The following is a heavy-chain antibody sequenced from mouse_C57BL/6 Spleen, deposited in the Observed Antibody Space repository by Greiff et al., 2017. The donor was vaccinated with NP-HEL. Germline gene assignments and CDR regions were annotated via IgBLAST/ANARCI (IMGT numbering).Heavy chain of an antibody. CDR3: TRDYGSSWGYFDV. CDR2: IYPGNSDT. CDR1: GYTFTSYW. J-gene: IGHJ1*03. D-gene: IGHD1-1*01. V-gene: IGHV1-5*01. Sequence: VQLKQSGTVLARPGASVKMSCKTSGYTFTSYWMHWVKQRPGQGLEWIGAIYPGNSDTSYNQKFKGKAKLTAGTSASTAYMELSSLTSEDAAVYYCTRDYGSSWGYFDVWGTGTTVTVSS.